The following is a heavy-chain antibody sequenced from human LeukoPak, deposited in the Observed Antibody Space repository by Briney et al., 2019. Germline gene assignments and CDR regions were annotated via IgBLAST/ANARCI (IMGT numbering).Heavy chain of an antibody. CDR1: GFTFNNAW. Sequence: GGSLRLSCAASGFTFNNAWMRWVRQAPGKGLEWVGRIKSRTDGGTTDYAAPVKGRFTISRDDSQNTLYLQMNSLKTEDTALYYCSYYYGSSGYPDFDYWGQGTLVTVSS. J-gene: IGHJ4*02. CDR2: IKSRTDGGTT. D-gene: IGHD3-22*01. V-gene: IGHV3-15*01. CDR3: SYYYGSSGYPDFDY.